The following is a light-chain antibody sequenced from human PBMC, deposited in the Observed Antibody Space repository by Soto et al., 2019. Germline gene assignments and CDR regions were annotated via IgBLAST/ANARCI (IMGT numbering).Light chain of an antibody. J-gene: IGLJ2*01. CDR1: SSDVGGYSY. V-gene: IGLV2-8*01. CDR2: EVS. Sequence: QSALTQPPSASGSPGQSVTISCTGASSDVGGYSYVSWYQQHPGKAPKLMIYEVSKRPSGVPDRFSGSKSGNTASLTVSGPQAEDEADYYCSSYGGSNNLVFGGGTKLTVL. CDR3: SSYGGSNNLV.